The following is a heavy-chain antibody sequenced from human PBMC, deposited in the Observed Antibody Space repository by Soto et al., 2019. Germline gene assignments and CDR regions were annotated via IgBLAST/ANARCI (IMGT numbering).Heavy chain of an antibody. CDR1: VFTFSSYW. V-gene: IGHV3-7*03. J-gene: IGHJ4*02. Sequence: GGSLRLSCEASVFTFSSYWMTWVRQAPGKGLERVATIKQDGSSKYYVDSVKGRFTISRDNSKNTLYLQMNSLRAEDTAVYYCAKDQGGRIAVAGTRSSSLTDDYWGQGTLVTVSS. D-gene: IGHD6-19*01. CDR3: AKDQGGRIAVAGTRSSSLTDDY. CDR2: IKQDGSSK.